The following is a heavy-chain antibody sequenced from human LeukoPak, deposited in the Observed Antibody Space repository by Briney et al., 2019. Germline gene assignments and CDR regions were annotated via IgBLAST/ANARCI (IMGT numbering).Heavy chain of an antibody. V-gene: IGHV4-39*07. CDR2: IYYSGST. Sequence: SETLSLTCTVSGGSISSSSYYWGWIRQPPGKGLAWIGSIYYSGSTYYNPSLKSRVTISVDTSKNQFSLKLSSVTAADTAVCYCARLNSGSYPSPYYFDYWGQGTLVTVSS. CDR3: ARLNSGSYPSPYYFDY. J-gene: IGHJ4*02. CDR1: GGSISSSSYY. D-gene: IGHD1-26*01.